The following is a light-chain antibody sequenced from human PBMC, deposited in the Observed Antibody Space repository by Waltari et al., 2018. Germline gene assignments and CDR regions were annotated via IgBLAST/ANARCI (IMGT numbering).Light chain of an antibody. CDR1: SGSIASNY. CDR3: QSYDSTTVI. CDR2: EDD. Sequence: FILTQPHSVSESSGKTVTISCTRSSGSIASNYVQWYQQRPGSSPTTVIYEDDQRPSGVPDRFSGSIDGSSNSASLTISGLKTEDESDYYCQSYDSTTVIFGGGTKLTVL. V-gene: IGLV6-57*01. J-gene: IGLJ2*01.